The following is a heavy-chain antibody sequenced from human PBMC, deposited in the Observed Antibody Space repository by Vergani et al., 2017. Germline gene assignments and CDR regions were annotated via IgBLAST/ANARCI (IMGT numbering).Heavy chain of an antibody. D-gene: IGHD2-15*01. Sequence: EVQLLESGGGLVQPGGSLRLSCAASGFTFSTYAMTWVRQAPGKGLEWVSTISSDGGSTYYADSVKGRFTISRDNSKNTLSLQMNSLTAEDTAIYYCAREVWDCSGISCFLRAGEFYYMDVWGQGTTVTVSS. CDR1: GFTFSTYA. CDR2: ISSDGGST. V-gene: IGHV3-23*01. CDR3: AREVWDCSGISCFLRAGEFYYMDV. J-gene: IGHJ6*03.